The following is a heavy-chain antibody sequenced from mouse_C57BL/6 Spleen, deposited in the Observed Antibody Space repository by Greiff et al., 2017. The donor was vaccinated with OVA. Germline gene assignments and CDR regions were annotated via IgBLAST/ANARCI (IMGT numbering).Heavy chain of an antibody. CDR2: ISSGGDYI. Sequence: EVMLVESGEGLVKPGGSLKLSCAASGFTFSSYAMSWVRQTPEKRLEWVAYISSGGDYIYYADTVKGRFTISRDNARNTLYLQMSSLKSEDTAMYYCTRGYGSSPYYAMDYWGQGTSVTVSS. CDR3: TRGYGSSPYYAMDY. D-gene: IGHD1-1*01. J-gene: IGHJ4*01. CDR1: GFTFSSYA. V-gene: IGHV5-9-1*02.